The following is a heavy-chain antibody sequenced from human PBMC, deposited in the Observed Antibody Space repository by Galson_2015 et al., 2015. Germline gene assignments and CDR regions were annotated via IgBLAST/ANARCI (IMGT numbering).Heavy chain of an antibody. CDR3: ASTGYSSGWYSAEYFQH. V-gene: IGHV4-59*08. J-gene: IGHJ1*01. D-gene: IGHD6-19*01. CDR2: IYYSGST. CDR1: GGSLSSYY. Sequence: TLSLTCTVSGGSLSSYYWSWIRQPPGKGLEWIGYIYYSGSTNYNPSLKSRVTISVDTSKNQFSLKLSSVTAADPAVYYCASTGYSSGWYSAEYFQHWGQGTLVTVSS.